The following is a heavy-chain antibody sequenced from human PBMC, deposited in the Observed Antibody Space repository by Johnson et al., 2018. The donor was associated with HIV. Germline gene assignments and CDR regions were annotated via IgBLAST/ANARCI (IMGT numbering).Heavy chain of an antibody. D-gene: IGHD5-24*01. CDR1: GFTFDDYG. CDR3: ARPSLKDGYNYGTHAAFDI. CDR2: INWNGGSA. V-gene: IGHV3-20*04. Sequence: MQLVESGGGVVRPGGSLRLSCAASGFTFDDYGMSWVRQAPGKGLEWVSGINWNGGSAGYADSVKGRFTISRDNSKNTLYLQMNSLRAEDTAVYYCARPSLKDGYNYGTHAAFDIWGQGTMVTVSS. J-gene: IGHJ3*02.